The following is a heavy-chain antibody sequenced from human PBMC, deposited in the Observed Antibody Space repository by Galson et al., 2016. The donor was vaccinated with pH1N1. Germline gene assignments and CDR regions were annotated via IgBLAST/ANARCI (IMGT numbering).Heavy chain of an antibody. J-gene: IGHJ3*02. CDR2: INPNSGGT. V-gene: IGHV1-2*06. Sequence: SVKVSCKASGYTFTGYYMHWVRQAPGQGLEWMGRINPNSGGTNYAQKFQGRVTMTRDTSISTAYMELSRLRSDDTAVYYCARVYSRGGTYCPDAFDIWGQGTMVTVSS. CDR1: GYTFTGYY. D-gene: IGHD1-26*01. CDR3: ARVYSRGGTYCPDAFDI.